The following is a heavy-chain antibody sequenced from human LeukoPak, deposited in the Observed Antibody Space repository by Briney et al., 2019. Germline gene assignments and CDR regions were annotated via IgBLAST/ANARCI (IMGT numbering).Heavy chain of an antibody. J-gene: IGHJ6*03. V-gene: IGHV3-53*01. CDR3: AKRRGLELLYYYYMDV. CDR2: IYSGGST. D-gene: IGHD1-7*01. CDR1: GFTVSSNY. Sequence: GGSLRLSCAASGFTVSSNYMSWVRQAPGKGLEWVSVIYSGGSTYYADSVKGRFTISRDNSKNTLYLQMNSLRAEDTAVYYCAKRRGLELLYYYYMDVWGKGTTVTVSS.